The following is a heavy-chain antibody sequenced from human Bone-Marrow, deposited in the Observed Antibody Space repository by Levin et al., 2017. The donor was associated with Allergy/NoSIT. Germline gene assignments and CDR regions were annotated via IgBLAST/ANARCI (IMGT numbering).Heavy chain of an antibody. Sequence: SETLSLTCTVSGGSISSSNYYWGWIRQPPGKGLEWIGSIYYSGSTYYNPSLKSRVTMSVDTSKHQFSLNLSSVTAADTAVYYCARQPPYHYDTSGYHYWGQGTLVTVSS. J-gene: IGHJ4*02. D-gene: IGHD3-22*01. CDR3: ARQPPYHYDTSGYHY. V-gene: IGHV4-39*01. CDR1: GGSISSSNYY. CDR2: IYYSGST.